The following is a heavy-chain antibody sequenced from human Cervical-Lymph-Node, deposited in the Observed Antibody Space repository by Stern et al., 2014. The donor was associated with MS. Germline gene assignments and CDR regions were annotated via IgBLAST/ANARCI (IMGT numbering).Heavy chain of an antibody. CDR2: INPRDSDA. J-gene: IGHJ3*02. CDR1: GYNFANNW. Sequence: MQLVQYGAEVKKPGESLKISCQASGYNFANNWIGWVRQVPGKGLEWMGIINPRDSDARYNPSFRAQVPISADKATKPASLTWSRRTPPDTAIFFCARVRRTLLHAFDIWGQGTYVTVSS. D-gene: IGHD4/OR15-4a*01. CDR3: ARVRRTLLHAFDI. V-gene: IGHV5-51*03.